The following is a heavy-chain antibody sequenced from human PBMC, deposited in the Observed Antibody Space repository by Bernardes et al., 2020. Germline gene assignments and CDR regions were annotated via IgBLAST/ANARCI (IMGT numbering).Heavy chain of an antibody. Sequence: SETLSLTCAVSGYSISSCYYWGLIRQPPGRVLECFGSIYHSGSTYYNTSLKSRVTISVDTSKNQFSLKLSSVTAADTAVYYCARVSVLGRSWQPYYYYGMEGWGQGSTVTVSS. V-gene: IGHV4-38-2*01. CDR1: GYSISSCYY. D-gene: IGHD3-10*01. CDR2: IYHSGST. CDR3: ARVSVLGRSWQPYYYYGMEG. J-gene: IGHJ6*02.